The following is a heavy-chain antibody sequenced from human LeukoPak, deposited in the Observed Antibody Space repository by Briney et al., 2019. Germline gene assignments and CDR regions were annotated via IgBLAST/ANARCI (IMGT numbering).Heavy chain of an antibody. CDR3: ARMRFYDFWSGYYWFDP. Sequence: SVKVSCKASGGTFTSYAISWVRQAPGQGHEWMGGIIPIFGTANYAQKFQGRGTITADESTSTAYRRLSSLRSEDTAVYYCARMRFYDFWSGYYWFDPWGQGTLVTVSS. CDR2: IIPIFGTA. V-gene: IGHV1-69*13. J-gene: IGHJ5*02. D-gene: IGHD3-3*01. CDR1: GGTFTSYA.